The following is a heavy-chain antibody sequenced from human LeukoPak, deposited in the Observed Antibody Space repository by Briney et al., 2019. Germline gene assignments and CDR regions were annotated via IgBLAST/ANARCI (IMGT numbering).Heavy chain of an antibody. CDR3: ARGIWFGPAYYYYMDV. CDR2: INPNSGGT. D-gene: IGHD3-10*01. J-gene: IGHJ6*03. Sequence: ASVKVSCKASGYTFTGYYMHWVRQAPGQGLEWMGWINPNSGGTNYAQKFQGRVTMTRDTSISTAYMELSRLRSDDTAVYYCARGIWFGPAYYYYMDVWGKGTTVTVSS. V-gene: IGHV1-2*02. CDR1: GYTFTGYY.